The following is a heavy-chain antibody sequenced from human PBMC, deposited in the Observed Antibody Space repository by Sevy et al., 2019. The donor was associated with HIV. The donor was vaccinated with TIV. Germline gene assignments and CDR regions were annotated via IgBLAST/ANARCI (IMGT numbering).Heavy chain of an antibody. J-gene: IGHJ3*01. V-gene: IGHV3-23*01. CDR1: GFTFSSYA. CDR2: VSGSGGVT. Sequence: GGSLRLSCVASGFTFSSYAMHWVRQAPGKGLEWVSGVSGSGGVTYYADSVKGRFTISRDYSKNTLYLQMDSLRAEDTAVYYCAGGRYDSSGSFDAFDLWGQGTTVTVSS. D-gene: IGHD3-22*01. CDR3: AGGRYDSSGSFDAFDL.